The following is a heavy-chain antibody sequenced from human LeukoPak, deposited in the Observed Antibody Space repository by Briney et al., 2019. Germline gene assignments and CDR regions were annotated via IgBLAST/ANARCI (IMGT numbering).Heavy chain of an antibody. V-gene: IGHV4-4*09. CDR2: IYTSGRT. CDR1: GGSIRYYF. CDR3: ARGVLHDSSGYPFDY. D-gene: IGHD3-22*01. J-gene: IGHJ4*02. Sequence: SETPSLTCTVSGGSIRYYFWSWIRPPPGKGPEWIGCIYTSGRTNYNPSLKSRVTISVDTSKNQFSLNLSSVTAADTAVYYCARGVLHDSSGYPFDYWGRGTLVTVSS.